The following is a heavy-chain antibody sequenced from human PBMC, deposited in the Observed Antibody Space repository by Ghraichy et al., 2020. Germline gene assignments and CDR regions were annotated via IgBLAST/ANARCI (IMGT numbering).Heavy chain of an antibody. CDR1: GGTFSSYA. CDR3: ARDGRSDGYNSGYFDY. V-gene: IGHV1-69*13. J-gene: IGHJ4*02. D-gene: IGHD5-24*01. Sequence: SVKVSCKASGGTFSSYAISWVRQAPGQGLEWMGGIIPIFGTANYAQKFQGRVTITADESTSTAYMELSSLRSEDTAVYYCARDGRSDGYNSGYFDYWGQGTLVTVSS. CDR2: IIPIFGTA.